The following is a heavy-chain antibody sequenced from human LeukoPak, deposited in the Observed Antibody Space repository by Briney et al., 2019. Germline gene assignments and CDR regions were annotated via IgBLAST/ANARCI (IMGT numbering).Heavy chain of an antibody. CDR1: GGSISSSSYY. J-gene: IGHJ6*03. D-gene: IGHD1-26*01. V-gene: IGHV4-39*07. CDR2: IYYSGST. Sequence: SETLSLTCTVSGGSISSSSYYWGWIRQPPGKGLEWIGSIYYSGSTYYNPSLKSRVTISVDTSKNQFSLKLSSVTAADTAVYYCARDGSRDKPNYYYYYYMDVWGKGTTVTVSS. CDR3: ARDGSRDKPNYYYYYYMDV.